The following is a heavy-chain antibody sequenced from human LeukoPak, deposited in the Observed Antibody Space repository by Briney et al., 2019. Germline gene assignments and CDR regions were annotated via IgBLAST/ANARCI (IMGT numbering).Heavy chain of an antibody. D-gene: IGHD2-2*01. CDR3: ARVHCSSTSCYFSGWFDP. Sequence: SVKVSCKASGYTFTSYAISWVRQAPGQGLEWMGGIIPIFGTANYAQKFQGRVTITADESTSTAYMELNSLRSEDTAVYYCARVHCSSTSCYFSGWFDPWGQGTLVTVSS. J-gene: IGHJ5*02. CDR2: IIPIFGTA. CDR1: GYTFTSYA. V-gene: IGHV1-69*13.